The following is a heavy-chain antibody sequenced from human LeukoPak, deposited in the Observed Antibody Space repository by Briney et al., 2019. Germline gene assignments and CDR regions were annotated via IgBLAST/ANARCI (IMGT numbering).Heavy chain of an antibody. CDR1: GGTFSSYA. D-gene: IGHD6-6*01. Sequence: GASVKVSYKASGGTFSSYAISWVRQAPGQGLEWMGGIIPIFGTANYAQKFQGRVTITADESTSTAYMELSSLRSEDTAVYYCARDVPWDSSSSGGLDYWGQGTLVTVSS. CDR3: ARDVPWDSSSSGGLDY. V-gene: IGHV1-69*13. CDR2: IIPIFGTA. J-gene: IGHJ4*02.